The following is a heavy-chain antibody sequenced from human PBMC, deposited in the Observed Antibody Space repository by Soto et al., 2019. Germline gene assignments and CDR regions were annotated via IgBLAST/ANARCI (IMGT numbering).Heavy chain of an antibody. CDR3: ARDGPIVATGYYYYYMDV. CDR1: GFTVSSNY. J-gene: IGHJ6*03. V-gene: IGHV3-66*01. CDR2: IYSGGST. D-gene: IGHD5-12*01. Sequence: GGSLRLSCAASGFTVSSNYMSWVRQAPGKGLEWVSVIYSGGSTYYADSVKGRFTISRDNSKNTLYLQMNSLRAEDTAVYYCARDGPIVATGYYYYYMDVWGKGTTVTVSS.